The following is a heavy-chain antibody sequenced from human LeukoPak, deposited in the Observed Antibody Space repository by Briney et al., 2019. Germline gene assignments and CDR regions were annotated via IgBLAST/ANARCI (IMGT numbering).Heavy chain of an antibody. CDR1: GYTFTSYD. V-gene: IGHV1-8*01. CDR2: MNPNSGNT. D-gene: IGHD4-23*01. Sequence: GASVKVSCKASGYTFTSYDINWVRQATGQGLEWMGWMNPNSGNTGYAQKFQGRVTMTRNTSISTAYMELSSLRSEDTVVYYCAVLRMTTVVQVDYWGQGTLVTVSS. J-gene: IGHJ4*02. CDR3: AVLRMTTVVQVDY.